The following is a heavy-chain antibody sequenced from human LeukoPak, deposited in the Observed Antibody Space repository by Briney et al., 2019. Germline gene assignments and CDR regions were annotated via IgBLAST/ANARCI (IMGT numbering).Heavy chain of an antibody. V-gene: IGHV1-8*01. J-gene: IGHJ4*02. CDR1: GYTFTSYD. CDR2: MNPNSGNT. Sequence: ASVKVSCTASGYTFTSYDINWVRQATGQGLEWMGWMNPNSGNTGYAQKFQGRVTMTRNTSISTAYMELSSLRSEDTAVYYCATHFYDFWSGYMNWGQGTLVTVSS. D-gene: IGHD3-3*01. CDR3: ATHFYDFWSGYMN.